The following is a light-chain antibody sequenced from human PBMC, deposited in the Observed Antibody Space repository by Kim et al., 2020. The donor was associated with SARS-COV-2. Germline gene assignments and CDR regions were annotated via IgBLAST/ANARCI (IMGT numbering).Light chain of an antibody. Sequence: PGRTASINCSVDKLRCKYACLYQQKPGQSPVLVIYQDSNRPSRIPIRFSGSNSGNTATLTISGTQAMDEADYYCQAWDSSTWVFGGGTQLTVL. CDR2: QDS. J-gene: IGLJ3*02. V-gene: IGLV3-1*01. CDR1: KLRCKY. CDR3: QAWDSSTWV.